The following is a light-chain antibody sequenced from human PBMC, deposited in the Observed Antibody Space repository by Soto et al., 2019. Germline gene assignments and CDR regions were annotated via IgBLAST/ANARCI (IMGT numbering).Light chain of an antibody. V-gene: IGLV2-14*01. CDR1: SSDVGDYKY. Sequence: QSALTQPASVSGSPGQAVIISCTGTSSDVGDYKYVSWDQQHPGEAPKLMIYEVSNRPSGVSNRFSGSKSGNTDFLTTSGLQAEDVTDYYCFSYTSSGTYVFGTGTKVTDL. J-gene: IGLJ1*01. CDR3: FSYTSSGTYV. CDR2: EVS.